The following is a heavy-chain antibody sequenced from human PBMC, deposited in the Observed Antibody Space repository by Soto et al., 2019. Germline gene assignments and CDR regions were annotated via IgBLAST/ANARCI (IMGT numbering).Heavy chain of an antibody. CDR3: GRVASNGYYYPLDY. J-gene: IGHJ4*02. Sequence: QVQLQESGPGLVKPSQTLSLTCTVSGGSIRRGDYYWSWIRQPPGKGLEWLGYIYYTGSTFDSPSLKRRLSLVVETSKHRSSLKLCSVPAADTAIYYCGRVASNGYYYPLDYWGQGTLVTVSS. CDR1: GGSIRRGDYY. V-gene: IGHV4-30-4*01. D-gene: IGHD3-22*01. CDR2: IYYTGST.